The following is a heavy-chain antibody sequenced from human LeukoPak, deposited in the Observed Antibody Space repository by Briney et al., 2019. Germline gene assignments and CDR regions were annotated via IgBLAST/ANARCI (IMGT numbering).Heavy chain of an antibody. D-gene: IGHD3-10*01. J-gene: IGHJ4*02. Sequence: SETLSLTCTVSGGSISSYYWSWIRQPAGKGLEWIGRIYTSGCTNYNPSLKSRVTMSVDTSKNQFSLKLSSVTAADTAVYYCARHWPIYGSGMYYFDYWGQGTLVTVSS. CDR1: GGSISSYY. V-gene: IGHV4-4*07. CDR2: IYTSGCT. CDR3: ARHWPIYGSGMYYFDY.